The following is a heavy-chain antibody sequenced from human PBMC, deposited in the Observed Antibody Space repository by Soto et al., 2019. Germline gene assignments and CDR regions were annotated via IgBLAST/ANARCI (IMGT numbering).Heavy chain of an antibody. CDR1: RFTFNNYA. CDR3: ARESEDLTSNFDY. CDR2: ISSTTNYI. J-gene: IGHJ4*02. Sequence: GGSLRLSCAASRFTFNNYAMNWVRQAPGKGLEWVSSISSTTNYIYYGDSMKGRFTISRDNAKNSLYLEMNSLRAEDTAVYYCARESEDLTSNFDYWGQGTLVTVSS. V-gene: IGHV3-21*06.